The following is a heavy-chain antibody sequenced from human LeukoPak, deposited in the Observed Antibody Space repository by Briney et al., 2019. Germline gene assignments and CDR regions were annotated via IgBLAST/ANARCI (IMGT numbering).Heavy chain of an antibody. Sequence: GGSLRLSCAASGFTFSSYEMNWVRQAPGKGLEWVSYISNSGSTIYYADSVKGRFTISRDNAKNSLYLQMNSLRAEDTAVYYCARGATVTTTLGMDVWGKGTTVTVSS. CDR1: GFTFSSYE. CDR2: ISNSGSTI. J-gene: IGHJ6*04. CDR3: ARGATVTTTLGMDV. V-gene: IGHV3-48*03. D-gene: IGHD4-17*01.